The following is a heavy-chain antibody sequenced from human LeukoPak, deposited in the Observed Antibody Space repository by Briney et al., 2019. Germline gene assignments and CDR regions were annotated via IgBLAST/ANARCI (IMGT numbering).Heavy chain of an antibody. CDR1: GGSFSGYY. D-gene: IGHD3-22*01. J-gene: IGHJ3*02. Sequence: PSETLSLTCAVYGGSFSGYYWSWIRPRPGKGLEWIGEINHSGSTNYNPSLKSRVTISVDTSKNQFCLKLSCVTAADTAVYYCARGPAYYYDSSGPFAFDIWGQGTMVTVSS. V-gene: IGHV4-34*01. CDR2: INHSGST. CDR3: ARGPAYYYDSSGPFAFDI.